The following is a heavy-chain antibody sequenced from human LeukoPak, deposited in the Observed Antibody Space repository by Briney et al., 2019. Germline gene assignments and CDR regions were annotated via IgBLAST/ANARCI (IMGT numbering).Heavy chain of an antibody. J-gene: IGHJ3*02. CDR1: GFTFSDYY. CDR3: ARVGGRGYGDYAIHYAFGI. Sequence: GGSLRLSCAASGFTFSDYYMSWIRQAPGKGLEWVSYISSSGSTIYYADSVKGRFTISRDNAKNSLYLQMNSLRAEDTAVYYCARVGGRGYGDYAIHYAFGIWGQGTMVTVSS. D-gene: IGHD4-17*01. CDR2: ISSSGSTI. V-gene: IGHV3-11*01.